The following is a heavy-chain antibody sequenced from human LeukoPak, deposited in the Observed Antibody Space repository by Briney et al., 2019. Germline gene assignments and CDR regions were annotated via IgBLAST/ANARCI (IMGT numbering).Heavy chain of an antibody. D-gene: IGHD4-17*01. CDR1: GFPFSNAW. J-gene: IGHJ4*02. CDR3: TTLDGDYAPDY. Sequence: GGSLRLSCAGSGFPFSNAWMSWVRQAPGKGLEWVGRMEGKSDGGSTEYAAPGKGRFTTSRDDSKNTLYLQINSLKSEDTAVYYCTTLDGDYAPDYWGQGTLVTVSS. V-gene: IGHV3-15*04. CDR2: MEGKSDGGST.